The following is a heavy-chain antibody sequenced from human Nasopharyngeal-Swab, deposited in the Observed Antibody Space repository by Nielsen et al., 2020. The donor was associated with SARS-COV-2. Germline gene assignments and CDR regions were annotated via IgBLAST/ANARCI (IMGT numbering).Heavy chain of an antibody. CDR1: GFTFSGSA. J-gene: IGHJ5*02. V-gene: IGHV3-73*01. Sequence: GGSLRLSCAASGFTFSGSAMHWVRQASGKGLEWVGRIRSKANSYATAYAASVKGRFTISRDDSKNTAYLQMNSLKTEDTAVYYCTRHPAPTAMVDSYWFDPWGQGTLVTVSS. CDR3: TRHPAPTAMVDSYWFDP. CDR2: IRSKANSYAT. D-gene: IGHD5-18*01.